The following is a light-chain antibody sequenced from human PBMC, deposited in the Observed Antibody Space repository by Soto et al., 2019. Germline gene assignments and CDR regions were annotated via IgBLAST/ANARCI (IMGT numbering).Light chain of an antibody. V-gene: IGKV3-15*01. CDR2: GAS. CDR1: QSVNTN. J-gene: IGKJ1*01. Sequence: EIVMRQSPATLSVSPGERATLSCRASQSVNTNLAWYQQKPGQAPRLLIYGASTRATGIPARFSGSGSGTEFTLTINSLQSEDFAIYYCQQYNNWPGTFGQGTKVDIK. CDR3: QQYNNWPGT.